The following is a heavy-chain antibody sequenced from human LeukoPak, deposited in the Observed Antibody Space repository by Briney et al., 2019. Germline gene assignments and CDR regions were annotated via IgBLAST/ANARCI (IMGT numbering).Heavy chain of an antibody. Sequence: SVKVSCKASGYTFTGYYMHWVRQAPGQGLEWMGWINPNHGDTNYAQKFQDRVSMTRDTSISTAYMYLSRLRSADTAVYYCARSPHILTGENFDYWGQGTLVTVSS. CDR1: GYTFTGYY. D-gene: IGHD3-9*01. V-gene: IGHV1-2*02. CDR2: INPNHGDT. CDR3: ARSPHILTGENFDY. J-gene: IGHJ4*02.